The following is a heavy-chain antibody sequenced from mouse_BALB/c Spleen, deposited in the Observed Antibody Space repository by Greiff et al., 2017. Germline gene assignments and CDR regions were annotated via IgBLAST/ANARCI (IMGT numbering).Heavy chain of an antibody. J-gene: IGHJ4*01. D-gene: IGHD2-4*01. CDR3: AKDGIYYDYFYAMDY. CDR2: IWRGGST. CDR1: GFSLTSYG. Sequence: QVQLQQSGPSLVRPSQSLSITCTVSGFSLTSYGVHWVRQSPGKGLEWLGVIWRGGSTDYNAAFMSRLSITKDNSKSQVFFKMNSLQADDTAIYYCAKDGIYYDYFYAMDYWGQGTSVTVSS. V-gene: IGHV2-5-1*01.